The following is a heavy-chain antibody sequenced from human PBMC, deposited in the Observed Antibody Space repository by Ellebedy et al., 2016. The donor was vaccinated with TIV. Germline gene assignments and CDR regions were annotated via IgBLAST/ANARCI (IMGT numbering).Heavy chain of an antibody. CDR3: ASTSSTAARPGMSMDV. J-gene: IGHJ6*02. Sequence: GESLKISCKGSGYSFTSYWIGWVRQMPGKGLEWMGIIYPGDSDTRYSPSFQGQVTISADKSISTAYLQWSSLKASDTAMYYCASTSSTAARPGMSMDVWGQGTTVTVSS. CDR1: GYSFTSYW. CDR2: IYPGDSDT. D-gene: IGHD6-13*01. V-gene: IGHV5-51*01.